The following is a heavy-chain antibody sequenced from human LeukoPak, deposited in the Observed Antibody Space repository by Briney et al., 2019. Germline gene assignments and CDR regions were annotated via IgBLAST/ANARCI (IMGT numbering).Heavy chain of an antibody. CDR2: IYHSGST. D-gene: IGHD3-10*01. Sequence: PSETLSLTCAVSGGSISSSNWWSWVRQPPGKGLEWIGEIYHSGSTNYNPSLKSRVTMFTEASRSQFSLKVTSVTAADTAVHYCARHWYYSGSGSSGSRRNWLDPWGQGTLVTVSS. CDR3: ARHWYYSGSGSSGSRRNWLDP. J-gene: IGHJ5*02. V-gene: IGHV4-4*02. CDR1: GGSISSSNW.